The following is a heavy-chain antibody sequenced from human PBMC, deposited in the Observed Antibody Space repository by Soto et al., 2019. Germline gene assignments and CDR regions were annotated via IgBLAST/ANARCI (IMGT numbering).Heavy chain of an antibody. Sequence: GGSMKVSCKASGYTFTSYYMHWVRQAPGQRLEWMGIINPSGGSTRYAQKFQGRVTMTRDTSTSTVYMELSSLRSVDKAVYYFARDRIGGSRMDCWGQGTTVTVSS. CDR2: INPSGGST. D-gene: IGHD1-20*01. V-gene: IGHV1-46*01. J-gene: IGHJ6*02. CDR3: ARDRIGGSRMDC. CDR1: GYTFTSYY.